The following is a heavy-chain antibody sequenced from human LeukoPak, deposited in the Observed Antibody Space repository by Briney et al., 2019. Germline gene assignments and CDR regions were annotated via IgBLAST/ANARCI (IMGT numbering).Heavy chain of an antibody. D-gene: IGHD5-24*01. CDR2: ISNDGRNK. Sequence: GGSLRLSCAASGFTFSAYAIHWVRQAPGKGLEWVAVISNDGRNKFYIDSVKGRFTISRDNSKNTLYLQMNSLRAEDTAVFYCARDRWGDGYNHFDSWGQGTLVTVSS. CDR3: ARDRWGDGYNHFDS. CDR1: GFTFSAYA. J-gene: IGHJ4*02. V-gene: IGHV3-30*10.